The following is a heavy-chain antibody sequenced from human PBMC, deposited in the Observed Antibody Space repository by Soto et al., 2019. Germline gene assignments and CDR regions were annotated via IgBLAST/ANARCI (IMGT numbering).Heavy chain of an antibody. Sequence: EVQLVESGGGLVQPGGSLRLSCAASGFTFSSYWMHWVRQGPGKGLVWVSRINSDESSTNYADSVKGRFTISRDNAKNTLYLQINSLRAEDTAVYYCAVAVAGPTAIGYWGQGTLVTVSS. J-gene: IGHJ4*02. D-gene: IGHD6-19*01. V-gene: IGHV3-74*01. CDR3: AVAVAGPTAIGY. CDR2: INSDESST. CDR1: GFTFSSYW.